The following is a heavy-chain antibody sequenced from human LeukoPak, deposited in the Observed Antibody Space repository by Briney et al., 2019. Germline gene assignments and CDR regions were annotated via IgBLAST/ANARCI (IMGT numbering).Heavy chain of an antibody. V-gene: IGHV3-74*03. CDR2: INNDGTTT. CDR3: VRSLGADDF. D-gene: IGHD1-26*01. J-gene: IGHJ4*02. CDR1: GFTLSRSW. Sequence: PGGSLRLSCGASGFTLSRSWIHWVRHVTGKGVVWVSRINNDGTTTTYADYVKGRFTISRDNDKTTGYLQMSSLRADDSALYYCVRSLGADDFWGQGTLVTVSS.